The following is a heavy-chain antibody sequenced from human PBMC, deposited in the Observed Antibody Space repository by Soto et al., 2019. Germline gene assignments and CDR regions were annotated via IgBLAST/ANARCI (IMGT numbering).Heavy chain of an antibody. CDR1: GGSISSYY. CDR3: ARPQTYYNWFDP. CDR2: IYYSGST. Sequence: SETLSLTCTVSGGSISSYYWSWIRQPPGKGLEWIGCIYYSGSTYYNPSLKSRVTISVDTSKNQFSLKLSSVTAADTAVYYCARPQTYYNWFDPWGQGTLVTVSS. J-gene: IGHJ5*02. D-gene: IGHD2-21*01. V-gene: IGHV4-59*08.